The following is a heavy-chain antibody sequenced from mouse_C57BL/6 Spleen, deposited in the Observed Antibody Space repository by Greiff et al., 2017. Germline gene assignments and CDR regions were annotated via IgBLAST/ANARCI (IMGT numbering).Heavy chain of an antibody. CDR3: ARWGYDGYYPFYAMDY. J-gene: IGHJ4*01. CDR2: IDPSDSET. Sequence: QVQLKQPGAELVRPGSSVKLSCKASGYTFTSYWMHWVKQRPIQGLEWIGNIDPSDSETHYNQKFKDKATLTVDKSSSTAYMQLSSLTSEDSAVYYCARWGYDGYYPFYAMDYWGQGTSVTVSS. V-gene: IGHV1-52*01. CDR1: GYTFTSYW. D-gene: IGHD2-3*01.